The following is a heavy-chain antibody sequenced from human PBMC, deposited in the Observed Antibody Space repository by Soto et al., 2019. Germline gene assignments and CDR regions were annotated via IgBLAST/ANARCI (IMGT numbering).Heavy chain of an antibody. V-gene: IGHV4-34*01. CDR2: IHHTGRT. D-gene: IGHD4-17*01. Sequence: QVQLQQWGAGLLKPSETLSLTCAVHDGSFSGYYWDWIRQSPGEGMEWIGDIHHTGRTNYNPSLKRRVILSQDTFKQQCSLKLTSVTAADTAIYYSARDSGGGSFDPWGQGTLVTVSS. CDR1: DGSFSGYY. J-gene: IGHJ5*02. CDR3: ARDSGGGSFDP.